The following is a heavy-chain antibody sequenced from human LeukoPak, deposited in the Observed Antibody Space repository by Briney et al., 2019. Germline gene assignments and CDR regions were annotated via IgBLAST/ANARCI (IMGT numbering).Heavy chain of an antibody. D-gene: IGHD1-26*01. CDR2: ISWNSGSI. J-gene: IGHJ4*02. CDR3: AKGVVGALSGVDY. Sequence: PGGSLRLSCAASGFTFDDYAMHWVRQAPGKGLEWVSGISWNSGSIGYADSVKGRFTISRDNAKNSLYLQMNSLRAEDTALYYCAKGVVGALSGVDYWGQGTLVTVSS. V-gene: IGHV3-9*01. CDR1: GFTFDDYA.